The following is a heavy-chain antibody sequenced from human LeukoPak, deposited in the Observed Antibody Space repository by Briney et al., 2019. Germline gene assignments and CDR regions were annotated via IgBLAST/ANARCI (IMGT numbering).Heavy chain of an antibody. CDR1: GGSFSGYY. CDR3: AYTIFGVVIIDY. D-gene: IGHD3-3*01. Sequence: SETLSLTCAVYGGSFSGYYWSWIRQPPGKGLEWIGEINHSGSTNYNPSLKSRVTVSVDTSKNQFSLKLSSVTAADTAVYYCAYTIFGVVIIDYWGQGTLVTVSS. V-gene: IGHV4-34*01. CDR2: INHSGST. J-gene: IGHJ4*02.